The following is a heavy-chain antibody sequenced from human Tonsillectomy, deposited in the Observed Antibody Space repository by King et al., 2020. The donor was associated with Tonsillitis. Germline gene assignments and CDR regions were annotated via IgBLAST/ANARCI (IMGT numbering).Heavy chain of an antibody. CDR3: ARHNSNIPQDGFGYFQH. CDR1: GDSISGHY. CDR2: IYYSGST. J-gene: IGHJ1*01. D-gene: IGHD2-2*02. V-gene: IGHV4-59*08. Sequence: VQLQESGPGLVKPSETLSLTCTVSGDSISGHYWSWIRQPPGKRLEWIGYIYYSGSTNYNPSLKSRVTMSVDTSTNQFSLKLSSVTAADTALYCCARHNSNIPQDGFGYFQHWGQGTLVTVSS.